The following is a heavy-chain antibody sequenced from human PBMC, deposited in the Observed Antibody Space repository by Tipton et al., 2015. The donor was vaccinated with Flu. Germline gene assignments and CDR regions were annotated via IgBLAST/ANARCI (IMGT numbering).Heavy chain of an antibody. J-gene: IGHJ5*02. CDR2: INHSGRP. V-gene: IGHV4-34*01. CDR1: GGSFSGYY. CDR3: ARRDYSNYVSDPKSWFDP. Sequence: TLSLTCAVYGGSFSGYYWSWVRQPPGEGLEWIGEINHSGRPNYNPSLKSRVTISIDTSKNQFSLNMRSVTAADMAVYYCARRDYSNYVSDPKSWFDPWGQGTLVAVSS. D-gene: IGHD4-11*01.